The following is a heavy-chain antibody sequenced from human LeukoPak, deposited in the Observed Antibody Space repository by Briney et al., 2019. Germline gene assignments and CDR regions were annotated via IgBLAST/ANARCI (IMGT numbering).Heavy chain of an antibody. CDR2: INNSGST. CDR3: ARRSLYGKKVQFDY. D-gene: IGHD4-17*01. J-gene: IGHJ4*02. V-gene: IGHV4-34*01. Sequence: SETLSLTCAVYGGSFSGYYWSWIRQPPGKGLEWIGEINNSGSTNYNPSLKSRVTISVDTSKNQFSLKLSSVTAADTAVYYCARRSLYGKKVQFDYWGQGTLVTVSS. CDR1: GGSFSGYY.